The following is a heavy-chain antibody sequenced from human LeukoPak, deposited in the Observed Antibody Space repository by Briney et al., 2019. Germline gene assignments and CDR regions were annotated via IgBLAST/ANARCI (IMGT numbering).Heavy chain of an antibody. CDR2: IIASGGST. D-gene: IGHD2-2*01. CDR3: ARSCTNTNCLPTYYGMDV. Sequence: GGSLRLSCAASGFTFSAYGMSWVRQSPGKGLEWVSAIIASGGSTYHADSVKGRFTIYRDNSKNRLYLQLTSLRVDDTAVYYCARSCTNTNCLPTYYGMDVWGQGTTVTVSS. V-gene: IGHV3-23*01. J-gene: IGHJ6*02. CDR1: GFTFSAYG.